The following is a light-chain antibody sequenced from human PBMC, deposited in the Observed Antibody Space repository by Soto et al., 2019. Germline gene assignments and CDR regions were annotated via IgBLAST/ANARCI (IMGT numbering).Light chain of an antibody. Sequence: EIVLTQSAGTLSLSPGERATLSCRASQSVSSSYLAWYQQKPGQAPSLLIYGASSRATSIPDRFSGSGSGPYFNLTISRLEPEDLAEYYCQQYGNSWGFTFGPGTKVDIK. CDR1: QSVSSSY. V-gene: IGKV3-20*01. J-gene: IGKJ3*01. CDR2: GAS. CDR3: QQYGNSWGFT.